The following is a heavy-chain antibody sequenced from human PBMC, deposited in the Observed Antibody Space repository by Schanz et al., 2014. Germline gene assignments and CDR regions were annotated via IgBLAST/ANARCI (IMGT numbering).Heavy chain of an antibody. CDR2: IWSDGTNE. CDR3: ARVKYCTITRCYRTETEGIYYMDV. Sequence: QVQLVDSGGGLVKPGGSLRLSCAASGFTFSDACMSWVRQAPGKGLEWVAVIWSDGTNEYYADSVKGRFTISGDSSKYTVYLQMNSLRAEDTAVYYCARVKYCTITRCYRTETEGIYYMDVWGKGTTVTVSS. J-gene: IGHJ6*03. V-gene: IGHV3-33*08. CDR1: GFTFSDAC. D-gene: IGHD2-2*01.